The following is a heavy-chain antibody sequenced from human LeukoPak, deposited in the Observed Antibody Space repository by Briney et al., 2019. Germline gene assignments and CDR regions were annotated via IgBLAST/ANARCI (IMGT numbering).Heavy chain of an antibody. CDR2: ISSSGTYI. J-gene: IGHJ4*02. Sequence: GGSLRLSCAASAFTFSSYNMNWVRQAPGKGLEWVSSISSSGTYIYYADSVKGRFTISRDNAKNSLYLQMNSLRAEDTAVYYCAREQAGGYFDYWGQGTLVTVSS. CDR1: AFTFSSYN. V-gene: IGHV3-21*01. CDR3: AREQAGGYFDY. D-gene: IGHD3-10*01.